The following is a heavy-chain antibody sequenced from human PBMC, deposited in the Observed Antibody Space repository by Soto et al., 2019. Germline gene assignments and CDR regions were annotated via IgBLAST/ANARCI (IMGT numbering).Heavy chain of an antibody. CDR1: GFTFSGYG. V-gene: IGHV3-33*01. D-gene: IGHD1-20*01. J-gene: IGHJ4*02. CDR2: IWYDGSNR. CDR3: ARINLPMGVPGILALDY. Sequence: PGGSLRLSCAASGFTFSGYGMHWVRPAPGKGLEWVAVIWYDGSNRYYADSVKGRFTISRDNSKYTLDLQMNSLTAEDTAVYYCARINLPMGVPGILALDYWGQGTLVTVSS.